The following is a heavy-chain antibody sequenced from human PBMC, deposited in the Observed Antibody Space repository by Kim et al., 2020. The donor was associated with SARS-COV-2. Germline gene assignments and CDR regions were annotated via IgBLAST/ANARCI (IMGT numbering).Heavy chain of an antibody. CDR3: AKDYGSGSYYNLDNWFDP. V-gene: IGHV3-30*18. J-gene: IGHJ5*02. Sequence: GGSLRLSCAASGFTFSSYGMHWVRQAPGKGLEWVAVISYDGSNKYYADSVKGRFTISRDNSKNTLYLQMNSLRAEDTAVYYCAKDYGSGSYYNLDNWFDPWGQGTLVTVSS. CDR1: GFTFSSYG. CDR2: ISYDGSNK. D-gene: IGHD3-10*01.